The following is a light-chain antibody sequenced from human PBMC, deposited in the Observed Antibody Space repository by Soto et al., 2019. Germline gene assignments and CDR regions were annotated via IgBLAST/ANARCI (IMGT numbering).Light chain of an antibody. CDR3: CSYAGSSTFGV. J-gene: IGLJ2*01. CDR2: EVS. CDR1: SSYGGSYNL. Sequence: QSALTQPASVSGSPGQSITISCTGTSSYGGSYNLVSWYQQHPGKAPKLMIYEVSKRHSGVSNRFSGSKSGNTASLTISGLQAEDEADYYCCSYAGSSTFGVFGGGTQLTVL. V-gene: IGLV2-23*02.